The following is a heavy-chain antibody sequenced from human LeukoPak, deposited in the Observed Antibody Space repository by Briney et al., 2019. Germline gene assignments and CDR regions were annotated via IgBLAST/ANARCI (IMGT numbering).Heavy chain of an antibody. V-gene: IGHV2-70*04. CDR1: WFSLSTSGMR. CDR3: ARTSRYYGMDV. Sequence: SGPTLANPTQTLTLTCAFSWFSLSTSGMRVSWIRQPPGKALEWLARIDWDDDKYYSTPLKTRLTISKDTSKNQVVLTMTNMDPVDTATYYCARTSRYYGMDVWGQGTTVTVSS. J-gene: IGHJ6*02. CDR2: IDWDDDK.